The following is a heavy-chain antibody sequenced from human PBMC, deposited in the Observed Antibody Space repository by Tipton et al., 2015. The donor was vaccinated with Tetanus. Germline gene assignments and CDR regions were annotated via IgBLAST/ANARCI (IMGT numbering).Heavy chain of an antibody. Sequence: VKPSETLSLICTVSGGSISSYYWTWIRQPAGEGLEWIGRLYTSGSANYNPSLKSRVTMSVDTSKNQFSLKLSSVTAADTAVYYCARGVWSPLYNWFDPWGQGTLVTVSS. J-gene: IGHJ5*02. CDR2: LYTSGSA. CDR3: ARGVWSPLYNWFDP. V-gene: IGHV4-4*07. CDR1: GGSISSYY. D-gene: IGHD1-26*01.